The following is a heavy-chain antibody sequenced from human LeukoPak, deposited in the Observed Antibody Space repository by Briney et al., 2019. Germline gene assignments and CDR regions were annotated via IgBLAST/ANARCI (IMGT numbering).Heavy chain of an antibody. CDR1: GFTFSMYS. V-gene: IGHV3-21*06. CDR2: ISSSSSYI. CDR3: AKDGHGSEIFDY. J-gene: IGHJ4*02. D-gene: IGHD3-10*01. Sequence: PGGSLRLSCAASGFTFSMYSMNWVRQAPGKGLEWVSSISSSSSYIYYVDSVRGRFTISRDNAKNALYLQMNSLRAEDTAVYYCAKDGHGSEIFDYWGQGTLVTVSS.